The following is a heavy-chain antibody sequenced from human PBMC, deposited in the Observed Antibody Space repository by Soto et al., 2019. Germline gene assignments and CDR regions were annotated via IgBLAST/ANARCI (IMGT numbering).Heavy chain of an antibody. CDR2: ITGSGNYI. CDR1: GFSFISYS. D-gene: IGHD5-18*01. V-gene: IGHV3-21*01. J-gene: IGHJ4*02. Sequence: PGGSLRLSCVASGFSFISYSMNWVRQAPGKGLEWVSSITGSGNYIFYADSVKGRFIISRDNAKNSLYLQMNSLRAEDTAVYYCASDLGRGYSYAFLWCQGSQVTVSS. CDR3: ASDLGRGYSYAFL.